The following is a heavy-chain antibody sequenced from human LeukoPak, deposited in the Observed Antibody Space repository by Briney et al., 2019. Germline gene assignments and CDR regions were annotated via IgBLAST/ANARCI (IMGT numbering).Heavy chain of an antibody. J-gene: IGHJ4*02. Sequence: GGSLRLSCAASGFVFRSYGMHWVRQAPGKGLEWMAVIWYDGSNNNYADSVKGRFTISRDNFKNTLYLQMNSLRVEDTAVYYCASSNGWGQGTLVTVSS. CDR2: IWYDGSNN. V-gene: IGHV3-33*01. CDR1: GFVFRSYG. CDR3: ASSNG. D-gene: IGHD3-22*01.